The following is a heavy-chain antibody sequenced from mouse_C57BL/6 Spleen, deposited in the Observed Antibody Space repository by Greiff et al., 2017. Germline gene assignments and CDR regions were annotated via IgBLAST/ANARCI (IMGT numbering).Heavy chain of an antibody. CDR1: GFTFSSYA. D-gene: IGHD4-1*01. V-gene: IGHV5-4*01. Sequence: EVMLVESGGGLVKPGGSLKLSCAASGFTFSSYAMSWVRQTPEKRLEWVATISDGCSYTYYPDNVKGRFTISRDNAKNNLYLQISHLKSEDTAIYYCARDPPLGQWGQGTTLTVSS. CDR2: ISDGCSYT. J-gene: IGHJ2*01. CDR3: ARDPPLGQ.